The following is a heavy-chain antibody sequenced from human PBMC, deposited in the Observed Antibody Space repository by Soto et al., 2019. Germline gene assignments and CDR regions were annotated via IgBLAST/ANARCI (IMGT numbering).Heavy chain of an antibody. D-gene: IGHD3-22*01. J-gene: IGHJ6*02. Sequence: SVKVSCKASGGDFSNYAISWVRQAPGQGPEWMGGIIPIFRTATYAQKFQGRVTVTADDSTRTAYMELSGLTSEDTADYYCASDSLFLSAADYYFDMVACCQATTVTV. V-gene: IGHV1-69*13. CDR3: ASDSLFLSAADYYFDMVA. CDR1: GGDFSNYA. CDR2: IIPIFRTA.